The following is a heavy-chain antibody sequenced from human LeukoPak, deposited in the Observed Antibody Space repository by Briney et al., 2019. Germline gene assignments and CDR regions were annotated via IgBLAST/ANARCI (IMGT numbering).Heavy chain of an antibody. CDR3: ARQSLPTGDYSGYDFDAFDI. Sequence: GGSLRLSCAAPGVTFSGYSMNWVRQAPGKGLEWVSAITATSRHIYYADSVKGRSTISRDNAKNSLYLQMSSLKVEDTAVYYCARQSLPTGDYSGYDFDAFDIWGQGTAVTVSS. J-gene: IGHJ3*02. CDR2: ITATSRHI. CDR1: GVTFSGYS. D-gene: IGHD5-12*01. V-gene: IGHV3-21*04.